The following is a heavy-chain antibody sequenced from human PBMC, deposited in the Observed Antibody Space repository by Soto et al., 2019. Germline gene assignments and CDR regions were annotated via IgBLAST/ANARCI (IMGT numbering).Heavy chain of an antibody. CDR1: GGSISSGAYS. V-gene: IGHV4-30-2*01. J-gene: IGHJ4*02. CDR3: ARRYGSAIDY. Sequence: PSETLSLTCAVSGGSISSGAYSWSWIRQPPGKGLEWVGYIYHSGSTYYNPYLKSRVTISVDTSKNQFSLKLSSVTAADTAVYYCARRYGSAIDYWGQGTLVTVSS. CDR2: IYHSGST. D-gene: IGHD1-26*01.